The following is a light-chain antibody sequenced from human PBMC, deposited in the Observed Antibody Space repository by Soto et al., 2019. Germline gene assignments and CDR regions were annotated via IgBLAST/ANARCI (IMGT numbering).Light chain of an antibody. V-gene: IGLV2-14*01. CDR2: DVS. CDR1: SSDVGGYNY. J-gene: IGLJ2*01. Sequence: QLVLTQPASVSGSPGQSIIISCTGTSSDVGGYNYVSWYQQHPGKAPKLMIYDVSNRPSGVSNRFSGSKSGNTASLTISGLQAEDEADYYCSSYTSSSHVVFGGGTKLTVL. CDR3: SSYTSSSHVV.